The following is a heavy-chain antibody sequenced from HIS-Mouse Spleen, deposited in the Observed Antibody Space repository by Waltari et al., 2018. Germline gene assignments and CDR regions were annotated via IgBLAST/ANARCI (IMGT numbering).Heavy chain of an antibody. D-gene: IGHD6-19*01. CDR1: GFSLSTSGMC. J-gene: IGHJ4*02. CDR2: IDWDDDK. V-gene: IGHV2-70*15. CDR3: ARIAEGYSSGWYAFDY. Sequence: QVTLRESGPALVKPTQTLTLTCTFSGFSLSTSGMCVSWIRQPPGKALEWLARIDWDDDKYYSTALKTRLTISKDTSKTQVVLTMTNMDPVDTATYYCARIAEGYSSGWYAFDYCGQGTLVTVSS.